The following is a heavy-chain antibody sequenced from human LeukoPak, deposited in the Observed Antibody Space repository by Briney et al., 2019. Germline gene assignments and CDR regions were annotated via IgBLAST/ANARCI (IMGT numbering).Heavy chain of an antibody. CDR2: IYYSGST. J-gene: IGHJ4*02. CDR3: ARLEYYFDY. V-gene: IGHV4-59*08. Sequence: SSETLSLTCTVSGGSISSYYWSWIRQPPGKELEWIGYIYYSGSTNYNPSLKSRVTISVDTSKNQFSLKLSSVTAADTAVYYCARLEYYFDYWGQGTLVTVSS. CDR1: GGSISSYY.